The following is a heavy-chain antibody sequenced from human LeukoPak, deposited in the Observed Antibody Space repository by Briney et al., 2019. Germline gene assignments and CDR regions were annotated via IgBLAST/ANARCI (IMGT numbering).Heavy chain of an antibody. Sequence: PGGSLRLSCAASGFTFSSYSMNWVRQAPGKGLEWVSSISSSSCIYYADSVKGRFTISRDNAKNSLYLQMNSLRAEDTAVYYCARDGPPYCSGGSCYSDLGIWGQGTMVTVSS. CDR1: GFTFSSYS. CDR2: ISSSSCI. V-gene: IGHV3-21*01. CDR3: ARDGPPYCSGGSCYSDLGI. D-gene: IGHD2-15*01. J-gene: IGHJ3*02.